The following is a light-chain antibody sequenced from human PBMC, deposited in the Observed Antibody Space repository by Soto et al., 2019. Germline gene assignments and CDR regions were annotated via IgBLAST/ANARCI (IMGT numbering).Light chain of an antibody. CDR2: RAS. CDR1: QSLGGN. J-gene: IGKJ5*01. V-gene: IGKV3-11*01. CDR3: QQRSNWPPT. Sequence: EIVMTQSPATLSVSPGDTATLSCRASQSLGGNLAWYQQKPGQAPRLLIFRASSRATGVPARFSASGSGTDFTLTISSLEPEDFAVYYCQQRSNWPPTFGQGTRLEIK.